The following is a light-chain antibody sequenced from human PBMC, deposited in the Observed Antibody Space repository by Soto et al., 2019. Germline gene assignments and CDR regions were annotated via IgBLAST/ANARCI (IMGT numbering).Light chain of an antibody. CDR3: QQYNNWPPWT. CDR1: QSRSSN. CDR2: VAS. V-gene: IGKV3-15*01. Sequence: EIVMTHSPATQSVSPGERATLSYRLSQSRSSNLAWYQQKPGQAPRLLIYVASTRATGIPARFSGSGSGTEFTLTISSLQSEDFAVYYCQQYNNWPPWTFGQGTKVDIK. J-gene: IGKJ1*01.